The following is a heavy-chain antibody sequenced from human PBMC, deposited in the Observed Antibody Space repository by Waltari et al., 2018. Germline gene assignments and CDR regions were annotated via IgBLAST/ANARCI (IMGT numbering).Heavy chain of an antibody. D-gene: IGHD1-7*01. CDR1: GFVFGPYA. Sequence: EVQLLESGGGLVQPGGSLRLSCVGSGFVFGPYAMTWVRQAPGKGLEWVSGVSAKSDFTNYADSVKGRFTISRDNSKNTLYLQMNSLRVEDAALYYCARYISRGRELMSWGQGTLVTVSS. CDR2: VSAKSDFT. J-gene: IGHJ4*02. V-gene: IGHV3-23*01. CDR3: ARYISRGRELMS.